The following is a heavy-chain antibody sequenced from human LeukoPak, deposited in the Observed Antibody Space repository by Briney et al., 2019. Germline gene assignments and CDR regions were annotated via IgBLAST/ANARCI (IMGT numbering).Heavy chain of an antibody. CDR2: ISYDGSNK. J-gene: IGHJ4*02. Sequence: QPGGSLRLSCAASGFTFSSYAMHWVRQAPGKGLEWVAVISYDGSNKYYADSVKGRFTISRDNSKNTLYLQMNSLRAEDTAVYYCARDLKLYGSGDLDYWGQGTLVTAPS. CDR1: GFTFSSYA. D-gene: IGHD3-10*01. V-gene: IGHV3-30*04. CDR3: ARDLKLYGSGDLDY.